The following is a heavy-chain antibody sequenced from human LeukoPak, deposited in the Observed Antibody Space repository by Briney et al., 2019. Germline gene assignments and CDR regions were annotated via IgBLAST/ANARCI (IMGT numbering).Heavy chain of an antibody. CDR2: ISSNGYYI. D-gene: IGHD3-22*01. CDR3: AREAGYYHSSNRDAFDI. J-gene: IGHJ3*02. V-gene: IGHV3-21*01. CDR1: GFTFSSYT. Sequence: GGSLRLSCAAPGFTFSSYTMNWVRQAPGKGLEWVSSISSNGYYIYYADSLRGRFTISRDNAKNSLYLQVNSLRAEDTAVYYCAREAGYYHSSNRDAFDIWGQGTMVTVSS.